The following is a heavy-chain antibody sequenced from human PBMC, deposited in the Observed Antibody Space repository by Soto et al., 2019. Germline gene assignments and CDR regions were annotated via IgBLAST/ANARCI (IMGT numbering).Heavy chain of an antibody. CDR2: VNPNNGDT. Sequence: QVQLVQSGAELKKPRASVKVSFKTSGYNFSNYDMNWVRKATGQGPEWIGWVNPNNGDTGYAQKFQGRVTLTTDISTTTAYMELTSLRSEDTAIYYCAKVSRKGSAIDFDYWGQGTLITVSS. CDR1: GYNFSNYD. D-gene: IGHD3-10*01. J-gene: IGHJ4*02. V-gene: IGHV1-8*01. CDR3: AKVSRKGSAIDFDY.